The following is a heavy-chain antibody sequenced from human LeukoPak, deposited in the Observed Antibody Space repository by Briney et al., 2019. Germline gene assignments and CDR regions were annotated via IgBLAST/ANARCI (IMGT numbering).Heavy chain of an antibody. CDR1: GYTFTGYY. V-gene: IGHV1-2*02. J-gene: IGHJ6*02. CDR2: INPNSGGT. Sequence: ASVKVSCKASGYTFTGYYMHWVRQAPGQGLEWMGWINPNSGGTNYAQKFQGRVTMTRDTSISTAYMELSRLRSDDTAVYYCARDPGYCSSTSCYLGSSWYPDYGMDVWGQGTTVTVSS. CDR3: ARDPGYCSSTSCYLGSSWYPDYGMDV. D-gene: IGHD2-2*01.